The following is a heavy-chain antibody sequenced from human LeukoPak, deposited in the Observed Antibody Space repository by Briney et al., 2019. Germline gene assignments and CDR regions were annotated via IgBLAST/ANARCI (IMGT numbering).Heavy chain of an antibody. CDR1: GFTFSSYA. J-gene: IGHJ3*02. CDR3: TRDRSLRGSGAFDI. Sequence: GGSLRLSCAASGFTFSSYAMSWVRQAPGKGLEWVGFIRSKAYGGTTEYAASVKGRFTISRDDSKSIAYLQMNSLKTEDTAVYYCTRDRSLRGSGAFDIWGQGTMVTVSS. V-gene: IGHV3-49*04. D-gene: IGHD3-10*01. CDR2: IRSKAYGGTT.